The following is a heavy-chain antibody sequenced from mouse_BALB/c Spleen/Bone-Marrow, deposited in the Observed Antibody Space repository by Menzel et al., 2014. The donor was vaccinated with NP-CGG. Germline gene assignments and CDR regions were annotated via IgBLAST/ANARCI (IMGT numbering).Heavy chain of an antibody. Sequence: DVMLVESGGGLVQPGGSMKLSCVASGFTFXNYWMNWVRQSPEKGLEWVAEIRLKSNNYATHYAESVKGRFTISRDDSKSSVYLQMNNLRAEDTGIYYCTRGCYWGYFDVWGAGTTVTVSS. CDR2: IRLKSNNYAT. J-gene: IGHJ1*01. CDR3: TRGCYWGYFDV. D-gene: IGHD1-1*02. V-gene: IGHV6-6*02. CDR1: GFTFXNYW.